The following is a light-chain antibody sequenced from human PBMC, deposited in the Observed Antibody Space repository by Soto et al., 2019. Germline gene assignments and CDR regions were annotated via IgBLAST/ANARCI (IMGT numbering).Light chain of an antibody. Sequence: EIVLTQSPGTLSLSPGERATLSCRASQRVSSNFLAWFQQKPGQAPRLLIFGASSRDVDIPDRFNGSGSGQEFTLTISGLQPDDFATYYCQQYGFGFGRGTKVEMK. CDR1: QRVSSNF. J-gene: IGKJ3*01. V-gene: IGKV3-20*01. CDR3: QQYGFG. CDR2: GAS.